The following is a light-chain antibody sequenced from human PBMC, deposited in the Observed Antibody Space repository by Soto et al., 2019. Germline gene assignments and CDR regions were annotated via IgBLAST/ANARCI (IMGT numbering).Light chain of an antibody. Sequence: DIQMTQSPSTLAASVGDTVTMTCRSSSKWLAWYQQKPGKAPKLLIYDASSLERGVPSRFSGSGSGTEFTLTISSLQPDDFATYYCQQYDSYSRTFGQGTKVDIK. J-gene: IGKJ1*01. CDR1: SSSKW. CDR2: DAS. V-gene: IGKV1-5*01. CDR3: QQYDSYSRT.